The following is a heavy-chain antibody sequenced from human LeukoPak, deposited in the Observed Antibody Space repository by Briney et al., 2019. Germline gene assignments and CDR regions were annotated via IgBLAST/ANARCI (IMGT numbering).Heavy chain of an antibody. CDR2: ISYDGSNK. J-gene: IGHJ4*02. D-gene: IGHD3-10*01. CDR3: AKDPHYYGSGSYQGYFDY. CDR1: GFTFSSYA. Sequence: PGGSLRLSCAASGFTFSSYAMHWVRQAPGKGLEWVAVISYDGSNKYYADSVKGRFTISRDNSKNTLYLQMNSLRAEDTAVYYCAKDPHYYGSGSYQGYFDYWGQGTLVTVSS. V-gene: IGHV3-30-3*01.